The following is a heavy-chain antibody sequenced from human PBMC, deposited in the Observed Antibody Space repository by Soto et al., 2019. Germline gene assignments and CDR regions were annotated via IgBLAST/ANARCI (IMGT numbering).Heavy chain of an antibody. D-gene: IGHD1-26*01. CDR3: ARDGTYSDFDY. Sequence: ESGGGVVQPGRSLRLSCAASGFTFSSYAMHWVRQAPGEGLEWVTLISFDGSNKYYADSVRGRFTISRDDSKNTLYLQMNSLRGEDTALYYCARDGTYSDFDYWGQGTLVTVSS. CDR1: GFTFSSYA. V-gene: IGHV3-30-3*01. J-gene: IGHJ4*02. CDR2: ISFDGSNK.